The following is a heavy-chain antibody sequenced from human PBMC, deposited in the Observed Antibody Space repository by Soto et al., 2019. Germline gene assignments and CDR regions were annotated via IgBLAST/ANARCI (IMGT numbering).Heavy chain of an antibody. CDR2: VYYTGSI. Sequence: QVQLLESGPGLVKPSGTLSLTCVVSGGSVTSKNWWWSWVRLSPGERPEWIGQVYYTGSIKYNPSNLSRANISLEHSMNLLSMNLTSVTAADTALYYCAKLPGIKMPDSPSTYPFAMDVWGQGTTVIVSS. J-gene: IGHJ6*02. CDR3: AKLPGIKMPDSPSTYPFAMDV. CDR1: GGSVTSKNW. V-gene: IGHV4-4*02. D-gene: IGHD3-10*01.